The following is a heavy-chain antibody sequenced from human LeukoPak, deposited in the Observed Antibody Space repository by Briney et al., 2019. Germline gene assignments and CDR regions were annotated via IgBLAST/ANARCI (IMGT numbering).Heavy chain of an antibody. D-gene: IGHD6-13*01. J-gene: IGHJ3*01. Sequence: GGSLRLSCTVSGFTFSDYYMAWIRQAPGKGLQRISYMRRGSDVKTYADSVKGRFTISRDNDKNSLYLQMNSLTAEDTAIYYCAREVGGSRAFDVWGQGTMVTVSS. V-gene: IGHV3-11*05. CDR1: GFTFSDYY. CDR3: AREVGGSRAFDV. CDR2: MRRGSDVK.